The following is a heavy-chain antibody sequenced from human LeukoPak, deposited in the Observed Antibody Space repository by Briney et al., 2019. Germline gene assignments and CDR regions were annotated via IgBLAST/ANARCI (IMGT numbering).Heavy chain of an antibody. CDR1: GGSISNYY. V-gene: IGHV4-4*07. CDR3: AREYQVTYYYYYYMDV. Sequence: PSETLSLTCTVSGGSISNYYWSWLRQPAGKGLEWIGRIYTSGTADYNPPLKSRVTMSVDTSKNQFSLRLSSVTAADTAVYYCAREYQVTYYYYYYMDVWGKGTTVTVSS. J-gene: IGHJ6*03. CDR2: IYTSGTA. D-gene: IGHD2-2*01.